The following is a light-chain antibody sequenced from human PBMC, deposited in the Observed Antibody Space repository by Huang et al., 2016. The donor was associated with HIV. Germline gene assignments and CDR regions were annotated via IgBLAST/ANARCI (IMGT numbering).Light chain of an antibody. Sequence: ERVMTQSPDTLSLSPGERATLSCRASQGVRSNLAWYQQKPGQAPRLLIYGASTRVTGIPARLSGSGSETDFTLTIRSLQSEDSAVYYCQQYNNWPRTFGQGTKLEIK. CDR1: QGVRSN. V-gene: IGKV3-15*01. CDR2: GAS. CDR3: QQYNNWPRT. J-gene: IGKJ2*01.